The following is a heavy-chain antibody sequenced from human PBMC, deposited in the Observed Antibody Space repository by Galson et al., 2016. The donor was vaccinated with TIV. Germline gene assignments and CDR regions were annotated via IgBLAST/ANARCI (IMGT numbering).Heavy chain of an antibody. CDR1: GYTFSNFA. CDR3: ARYSSTSSRRFDY. D-gene: IGHD6-6*01. CDR2: MSAYSGAS. Sequence: KVSCKASGYTFSNFAITWVRQAPGQGLEWMGYMSAYSGASNYAQEFQGRVTITTDTSTSTAYMELRNLRFDDTAVYYCARYSSTSSRRFDYWGQGTLVTVSA. J-gene: IGHJ4*02. V-gene: IGHV1-18*01.